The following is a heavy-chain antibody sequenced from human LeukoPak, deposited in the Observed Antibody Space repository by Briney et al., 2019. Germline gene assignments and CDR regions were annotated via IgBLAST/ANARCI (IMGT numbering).Heavy chain of an antibody. Sequence: GGSLRLSCAASGFTFSSYSMNWVRQAPGKGLEWVSSISSSSSYIYYADSVKGRFTISRDNAKNSLYLQMNSLRAEDTAVYYCARDANLITGTPSGPFYMDVWGKGTTVTVSS. V-gene: IGHV3-21*01. D-gene: IGHD1-7*01. J-gene: IGHJ6*03. CDR2: ISSSSSYI. CDR3: ARDANLITGTPSGPFYMDV. CDR1: GFTFSSYS.